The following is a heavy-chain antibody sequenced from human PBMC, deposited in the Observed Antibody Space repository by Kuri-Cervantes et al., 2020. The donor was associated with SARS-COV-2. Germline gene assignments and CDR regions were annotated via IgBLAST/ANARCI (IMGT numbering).Heavy chain of an antibody. Sequence: SETLSLTCAVSGYSISSGYYWGWIRQPPGKGLEWIGSIYHSGSTYYNPSLKSRVTISVDTSKNQFSLKLSSVTAADTAVYYCARVRSSSPGPLDYWGQGTRGTVSS. D-gene: IGHD6-6*01. J-gene: IGHJ4*02. CDR2: IYHSGST. V-gene: IGHV4-38-2*01. CDR3: ARVRSSSPGPLDY. CDR1: GYSISSGYY.